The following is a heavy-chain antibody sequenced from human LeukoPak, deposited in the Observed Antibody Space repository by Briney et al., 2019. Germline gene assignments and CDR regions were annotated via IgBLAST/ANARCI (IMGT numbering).Heavy chain of an antibody. V-gene: IGHV3-74*01. J-gene: IGHJ4*02. CDR3: ASSPHSSEMY. CDR2: INSDGSIT. Sequence: GGSLRLSCAASGFTFSRYYMYWVRQAPGKGLVWVSRINSDGSITSYADSVKGRFTISRDNAKNTLYLQMNSLRAEDTAVYYCASSPHSSEMYWGQGTLVTVSS. CDR1: GFTFSRYY. D-gene: IGHD3-22*01.